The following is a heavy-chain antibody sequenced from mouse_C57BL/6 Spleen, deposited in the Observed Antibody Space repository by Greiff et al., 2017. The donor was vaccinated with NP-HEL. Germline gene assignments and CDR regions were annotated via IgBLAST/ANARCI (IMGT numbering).Heavy chain of an antibody. CDR2: IDPSDSYN. CDR1: GYTFTSYW. D-gene: IGHD1-1*01. Sequence: QVQLQQPGAELVMPGASLTLSCTASGYTFTSYWMHWVKQRPGPGLEWIGEIDPSDSYNNYNQKFKGKSTLTVDKSSSTSYMQLSSLTSEDSAVYYCARATVERTYFDYWGQGTTLTVSS. V-gene: IGHV1-69*01. J-gene: IGHJ2*01. CDR3: ARATVERTYFDY.